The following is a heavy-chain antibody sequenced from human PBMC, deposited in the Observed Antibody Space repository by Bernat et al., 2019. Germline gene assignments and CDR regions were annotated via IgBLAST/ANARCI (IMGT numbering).Heavy chain of an antibody. CDR3: AGGVVVVVAATPGAFDI. CDR1: GFTFSSYA. J-gene: IGHJ3*02. V-gene: IGHV3-30*01. D-gene: IGHD2-15*01. Sequence: QVQLVESGGGVVQPGRSLRLSCAASGFTFSSYAMHWVRQAPGKGLEWVAVISYDGSNKYYADSVKGRFTISRDNSKNTLYLQMNSLRAEDTAVYYCAGGVVVVVAATPGAFDIWGQGTMVTVSS. CDR2: ISYDGSNK.